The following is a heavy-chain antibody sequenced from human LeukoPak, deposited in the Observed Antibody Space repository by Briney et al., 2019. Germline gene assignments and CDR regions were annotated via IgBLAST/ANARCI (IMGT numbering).Heavy chain of an antibody. CDR1: GGSISAYY. CDR3: ARTSSGWSHFDY. V-gene: IGHV4-59*01. CDR2: IYYSGST. J-gene: IGHJ4*01. D-gene: IGHD6-19*01. Sequence: SETLSLTCTVSGGSISAYYWSWIRQPPGKGLAWIGYIYYSGSTNYNPSLKSRVTMSVNTSKNQFSLKLSSVTAADTALYYCARTSSGWSHFDYWGHGTLVTVSS.